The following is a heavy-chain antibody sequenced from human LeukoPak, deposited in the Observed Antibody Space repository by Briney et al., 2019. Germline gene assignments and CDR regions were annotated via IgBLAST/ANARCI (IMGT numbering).Heavy chain of an antibody. CDR3: ARGTTAVLDY. V-gene: IGHV4-34*01. CDR1: GGSFSGYY. D-gene: IGHD1-1*01. CDR2: INHSGST. Sequence: SETLSLTCAVYGGSFSGYYWSWIRQPPGKGLEWIGEINHSGSTDYNPSLKSRVTISVDTSKNQFSLKLSSVTAADTAVYYCARGTTAVLDYWGQGTLVTVSS. J-gene: IGHJ4*02.